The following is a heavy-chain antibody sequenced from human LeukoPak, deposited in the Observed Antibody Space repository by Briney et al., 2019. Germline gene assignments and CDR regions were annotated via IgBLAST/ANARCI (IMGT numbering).Heavy chain of an antibody. D-gene: IGHD2-2*01. CDR1: GFTFSSYW. CDR2: IYSGGST. Sequence: GGSLRLSCAASGFTFSSYWMSWVRQAPGKGLEWVSVIYSGGSTYYADSVKGRFTISRDNSKNTLYLQMNSLRAEDTAVYYCARVVVPAAISYYYYMDVWGKGTTVTVSS. V-gene: IGHV3-66*01. J-gene: IGHJ6*03. CDR3: ARVVVPAAISYYYYMDV.